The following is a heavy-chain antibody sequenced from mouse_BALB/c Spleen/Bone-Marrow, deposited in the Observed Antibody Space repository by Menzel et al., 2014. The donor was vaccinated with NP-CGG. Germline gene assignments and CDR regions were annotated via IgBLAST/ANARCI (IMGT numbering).Heavy chain of an antibody. D-gene: IGHD2-12*01. CDR3: ARVAYYNVYFDY. J-gene: IGHJ2*01. CDR1: GFTFGNYA. Sequence: DVMLVESGGGLVQPGGSLKLSCAASGFTFGNYAMSWVRQTPDKRLELVATINSNGGSTYYPDSVKGRFTISRDNARNTLYLQMSSLKSEDTAMYYCARVAYYNVYFDYWGQSTTLTVSS. V-gene: IGHV5-6-3*01. CDR2: INSNGGST.